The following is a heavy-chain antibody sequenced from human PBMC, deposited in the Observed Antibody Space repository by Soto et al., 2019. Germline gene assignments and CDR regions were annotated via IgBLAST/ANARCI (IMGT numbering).Heavy chain of an antibody. CDR1: GFSLSNARMG. V-gene: IGHV2-26*01. D-gene: IGHD3-3*01. J-gene: IGHJ6*02. CDR3: AHSRVPKAYYDFWKGYYYYGMDV. CDR2: IFSNDEK. Sequence: LVNPTETLTLTCTVSGFSLSNARMGVSWIRQPPGKALEWLAHIFSNDEKSYSPSLKSRLTITKDTSKNQVVLTMTNMDPVDTATYYCAHSRVPKAYYDFWKGYYYYGMDVWGQGTTVTVSS.